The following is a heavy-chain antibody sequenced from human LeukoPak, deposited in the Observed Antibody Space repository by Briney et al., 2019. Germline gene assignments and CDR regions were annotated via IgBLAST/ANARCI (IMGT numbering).Heavy chain of an antibody. CDR1: GYSFTSYW. CDR2: IDPSDSYT. D-gene: IGHD6-13*01. Sequence: GESLRISCKGSGYSFTSYWISWVRQMPGKGLEWMGRIDPSDSYTNYSPSFQGHVTTSADKSISTAYLQWSSLKASDTAMYYCARHLTSTIAAAVTWGQGTLVTVSS. CDR3: ARHLTSTIAAAVT. V-gene: IGHV5-10-1*01. J-gene: IGHJ5*02.